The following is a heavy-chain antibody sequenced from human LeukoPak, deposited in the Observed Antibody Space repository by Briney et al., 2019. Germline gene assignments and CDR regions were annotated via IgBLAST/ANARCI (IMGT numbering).Heavy chain of an antibody. CDR1: GGSFNRYY. V-gene: IGHV4-59*08. D-gene: IGHD3-9*01. CDR2: VSYSGTT. Sequence: SETLSLTCTVSGGSFNRYYWSWIRQPPGKGLEWIGFVSYSGTTDYNPSLKSRVTISKDTPKSQLSLKLTSVTAADTAVYYCARHPSADPAYFFDYWGQGTLVTVSS. CDR3: ARHPSADPAYFFDY. J-gene: IGHJ4*02.